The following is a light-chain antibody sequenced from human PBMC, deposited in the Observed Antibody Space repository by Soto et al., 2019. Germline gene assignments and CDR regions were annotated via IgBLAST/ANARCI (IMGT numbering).Light chain of an antibody. CDR1: QSVSSNY. CDR2: RAS. CDR3: QYYGRSPLT. V-gene: IGKV3-20*01. Sequence: EIVLTQSPGTLSLSPGERATLSCRASQSVSSNYLAWYQQKPGQAPKVLIYRASIRATGIPDRFTGSGSGTDFALTTSCPAPEDFAVDYCQYYGRSPLTFGGGPKVEIK. J-gene: IGKJ4*01.